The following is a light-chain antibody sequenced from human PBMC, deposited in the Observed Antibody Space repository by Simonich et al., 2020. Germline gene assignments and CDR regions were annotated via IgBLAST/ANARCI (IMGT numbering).Light chain of an antibody. J-gene: IGKJ4*01. CDR3: QQYYSTPLT. CDR1: QSVLYSSNNKNY. Sequence: DIVMTQSPDSLAVSLGERATINGKSSQSVLYSSNNKNYLAWYQQKPGQPPKLLIYWAATRESGVPDRFSGSGSGTEFTLTISSLQAEDVAVYYCQQYYSTPLTFGGGTKVEIK. CDR2: WAA. V-gene: IGKV4-1*01.